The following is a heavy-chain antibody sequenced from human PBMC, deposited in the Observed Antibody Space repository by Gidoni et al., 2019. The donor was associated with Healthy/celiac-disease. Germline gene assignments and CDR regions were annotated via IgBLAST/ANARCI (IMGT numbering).Heavy chain of an antibody. CDR1: GSA. J-gene: IGHJ5*02. D-gene: IGHD5-12*01. V-gene: IGHV3-73*01. Sequence: GSAMHWVRQASGKGLEWVGRIRSKANSYATAYAASVKGRFTISRDDSKNTAYLQMNSLKTEDTAVYYCTRLSDSGYDTWGQGTLVTVSS. CDR2: IRSKANSYAT. CDR3: TRLSDSGYDT.